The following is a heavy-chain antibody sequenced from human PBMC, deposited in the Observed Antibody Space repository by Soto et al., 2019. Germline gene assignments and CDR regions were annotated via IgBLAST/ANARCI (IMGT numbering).Heavy chain of an antibody. J-gene: IGHJ4*02. CDR2: INPSGGST. Sequence: GASVKVSCKASGYTFTNYFMHWVRQAPGQGLEWMGVINPSGGSTSYAQKFQGRVTMASDTSTSTVYMELSSLRSEDTAVYFCARKYYYDSSGYDYWGQGTLVTVSS. CDR3: ARKYYYDSSGYDY. V-gene: IGHV1-46*01. D-gene: IGHD3-22*01. CDR1: GYTFTNYF.